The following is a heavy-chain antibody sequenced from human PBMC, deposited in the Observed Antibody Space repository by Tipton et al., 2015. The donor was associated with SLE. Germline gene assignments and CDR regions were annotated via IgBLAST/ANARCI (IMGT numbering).Heavy chain of an antibody. J-gene: IGHJ4*02. CDR1: GGSISSYY. CDR3: ARDQVGVGDFDY. V-gene: IGHV4-59*01. CDR2: IHHSGST. Sequence: LRLSCTVSGGSISSYYWSWIRQPPGKGLEWIGYIHHSGSTNYNPSLQSRVTISRDPSKNQFSLKLISATAADTDVYYCARDQVGVGDFDYWSQGTLVTVSS. D-gene: IGHD3-16*01.